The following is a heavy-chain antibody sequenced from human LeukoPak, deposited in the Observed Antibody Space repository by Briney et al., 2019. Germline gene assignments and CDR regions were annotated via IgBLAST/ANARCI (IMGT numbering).Heavy chain of an antibody. D-gene: IGHD1-26*01. J-gene: IGHJ1*01. V-gene: IGHV1-69*04. Sequence: SVTVSCKASGGTFSSYAIGWVRQAPGQGLEWMGRIIPILGITNYAQKFQGRVTITADKSTSTAYMELSSLRSEDTAVYYCARGLGELQRAEYFQHWGQGTLVTVSS. CDR2: IIPILGIT. CDR3: ARGLGELQRAEYFQH. CDR1: GGTFSSYA.